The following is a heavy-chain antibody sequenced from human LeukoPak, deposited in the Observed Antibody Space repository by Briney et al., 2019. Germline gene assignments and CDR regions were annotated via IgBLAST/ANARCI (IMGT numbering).Heavy chain of an antibody. CDR2: IRNDGSDK. Sequence: QTGESLRLSCAASGFTFSNYGIHWVRQAPGKGMEWVAFIRNDGSDKNYADSVKGRCTISRDNSKNTLYLQMNSLRAEDTAVYYCAKDPTVTTLGPRFDPWGQGTLVTVSS. V-gene: IGHV3-30*02. CDR1: GFTFSNYG. CDR3: AKDPTVTTLGPRFDP. D-gene: IGHD4-17*01. J-gene: IGHJ5*02.